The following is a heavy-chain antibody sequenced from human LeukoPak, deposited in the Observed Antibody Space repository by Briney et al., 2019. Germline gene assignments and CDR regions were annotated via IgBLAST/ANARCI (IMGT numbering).Heavy chain of an antibody. J-gene: IGHJ4*02. CDR1: GDKVFSSSVA. CDR3: ARGQNSAFDY. V-gene: IGHV6-1*01. CDR2: TSYRSKWYN. D-gene: IGHD1/OR15-1a*01. Sequence: SQTLSLTCAISGDKVFSSSVAWNWFRQSPSSGLQWLGRTSYRSKWYNEYAVSVKSRITISLDTSKNQLSLQLDFVTPEDTAVYYCARGQNSAFDYWGQGSLVTVSS.